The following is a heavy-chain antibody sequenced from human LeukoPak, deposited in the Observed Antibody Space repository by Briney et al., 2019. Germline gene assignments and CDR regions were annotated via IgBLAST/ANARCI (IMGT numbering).Heavy chain of an antibody. V-gene: IGHV4-39*02. CDR2: IYYTRRT. J-gene: IGHJ4*02. CDR3: ARECSGGSCFSGPFEY. Sequence: KPSETLSLTCTVSGGSISSSLYYWGWIRQPPGKGLEGIGSIYYTRRTYSHPSLKSPLTISVDASKNQFSLKLTSVTAADTAMYYCARECSGGSCFSGPFEYWGQGSLVTVSS. D-gene: IGHD2-15*01. CDR1: GGSISSSLYY.